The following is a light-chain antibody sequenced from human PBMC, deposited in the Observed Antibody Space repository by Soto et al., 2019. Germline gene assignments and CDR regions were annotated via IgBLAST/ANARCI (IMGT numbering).Light chain of an antibody. CDR1: QDISSW. V-gene: IGKV1-12*01. CDR3: QQANSFPFT. CDR2: AAS. Sequence: DIQMTQSPPSVSASVGDRVTITCRASQDISSWLVWYQQKPGKAPKLLIYAASSLQSGIPSRFSGSGSGTDFTLNISSLQPEDFATYYCQQANSFPFTFGPGTKVDSK. J-gene: IGKJ3*01.